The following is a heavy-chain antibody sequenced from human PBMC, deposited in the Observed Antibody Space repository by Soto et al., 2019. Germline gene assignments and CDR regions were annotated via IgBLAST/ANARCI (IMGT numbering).Heavy chain of an antibody. CDR1: GFTFSSYA. CDR2: ISYDGSNK. V-gene: IGHV3-30-3*01. D-gene: IGHD3-3*01. CDR3: ARDPYYDFWSGYPFCDY. Sequence: QVQLVESGGGVVQPGRSLRLSCAASGFTFSSYAMHWVRQAPGKGLEWVAVISYDGSNKYYADSVKGRFTISRDNSKNMXYLQMNSLRAEDTAVYYCARDPYYDFWSGYPFCDYWGQGTLVTVSS. J-gene: IGHJ4*02.